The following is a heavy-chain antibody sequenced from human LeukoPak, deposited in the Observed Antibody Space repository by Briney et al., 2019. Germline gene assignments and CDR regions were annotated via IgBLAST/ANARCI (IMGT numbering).Heavy chain of an antibody. V-gene: IGHV1-3*03. J-gene: IGHJ4*02. D-gene: IGHD1-7*01. CDR2: INTDNGNT. CDR3: ARENGLRTLYYFDY. CDR1: GYTFTSYT. Sequence: ASVKVSCKASGYTFTSYTMHWVRQAPGQRLEWMGWINTDNGNTKYSQEFQGRVTITRDTSASTAYMELSSLRSEDMAVYYCARENGLRTLYYFDYWGQGTLVTVSS.